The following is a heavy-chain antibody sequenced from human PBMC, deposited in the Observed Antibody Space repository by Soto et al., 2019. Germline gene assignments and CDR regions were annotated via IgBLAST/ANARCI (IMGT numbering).Heavy chain of an antibody. V-gene: IGHV3-30*18. CDR1: GFSFSTVG. CDR2: ISHDGNRQ. D-gene: IGHD6-25*01. Sequence: GGSLRLSCEASGFSFSTVGTHWVRQAPGKGLEWVVLISHDGNRQFYAESVKGRFTVSRDNSRDTVSLEMNGLRPEDTAIYYCAKDRGYINSPFDLWGQGTLVTVSS. CDR3: AKDRGYINSPFDL. J-gene: IGHJ4*02.